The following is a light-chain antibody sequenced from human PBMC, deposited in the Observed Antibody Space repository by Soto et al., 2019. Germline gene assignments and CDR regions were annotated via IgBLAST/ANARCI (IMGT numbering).Light chain of an antibody. V-gene: IGKV3-20*01. CDR3: QQYGSSPIT. Sequence: EIVLTQSPATLSLSPGERATLSGRASPSVTNFLAWYQQKPGQAPRLLIYGASSRATGIPDRFSGSGSGTDFTLTISRLEPEDFAVYYCQQYGSSPITFGQGTRLEIK. CDR2: GAS. J-gene: IGKJ5*01. CDR1: PSVTNF.